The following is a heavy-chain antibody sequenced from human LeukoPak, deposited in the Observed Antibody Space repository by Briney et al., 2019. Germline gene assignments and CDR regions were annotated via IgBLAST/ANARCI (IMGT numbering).Heavy chain of an antibody. J-gene: IGHJ4*02. CDR1: GGSNSSSSCY. Sequence: SETLSLTCTVSGGSNSSSSCYWGWIRQPPGKGLEWIESIYYSGSTYYNPSLKSRVTISEDTSKNQFSLKLSSVTAADTAVYYCARRGRGTTTLFDYWGQGTLVTVSS. D-gene: IGHD1-26*01. CDR3: ARRGRGTTTLFDY. V-gene: IGHV4-39*01. CDR2: IYYSGST.